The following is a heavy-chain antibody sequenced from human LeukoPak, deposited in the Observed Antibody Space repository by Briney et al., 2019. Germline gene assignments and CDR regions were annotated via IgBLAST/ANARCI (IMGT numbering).Heavy chain of an antibody. Sequence: GGSLRLSCAASGFTFSSYEMNWVSQAPGKGLEWVSYISSSGSTIYYADSVKGRFTISRDNAKNSLYLQMNSLRAEDTAVYYCARVSSGSSSDHLGYWGQGTLVTVSS. V-gene: IGHV3-48*03. CDR3: ARVSSGSSSDHLGY. D-gene: IGHD6-6*01. CDR1: GFTFSSYE. CDR2: ISSSGSTI. J-gene: IGHJ4*02.